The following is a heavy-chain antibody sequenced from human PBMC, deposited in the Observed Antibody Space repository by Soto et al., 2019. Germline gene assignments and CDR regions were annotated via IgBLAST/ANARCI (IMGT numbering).Heavy chain of an antibody. Sequence: EVQLVESGGGLDQPGGSLRLSCAASGFTFSGYSMFWVRQAPGKGLEYVSAINTNGVNTFYAKSVKGRFTISRDNSKNTMYLQMGSLRAEDMAVYYCARGRVEDSSGWATYFDYWGQGTLVTVSS. J-gene: IGHJ4*02. D-gene: IGHD6-19*01. CDR1: GFTFSGYS. CDR2: INTNGVNT. CDR3: ARGRVEDSSGWATYFDY. V-gene: IGHV3-64*01.